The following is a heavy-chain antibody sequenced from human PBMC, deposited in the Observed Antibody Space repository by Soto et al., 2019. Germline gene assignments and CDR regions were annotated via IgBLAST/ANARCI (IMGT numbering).Heavy chain of an antibody. CDR3: AHGGLYSSAPRFDY. J-gene: IGHJ4*02. D-gene: IGHD6-19*01. Sequence: GGSLRLSCAASGFTFSRYAMSWVRQAPGKGLEWVSSISGSGASTYYADSVKGRFTISRDNSRNTLYLQMNSLRAEDTAVYYYAHGGLYSSAPRFDYWGQGALVTVSS. V-gene: IGHV3-23*01. CDR1: GFTFSRYA. CDR2: ISGSGAST.